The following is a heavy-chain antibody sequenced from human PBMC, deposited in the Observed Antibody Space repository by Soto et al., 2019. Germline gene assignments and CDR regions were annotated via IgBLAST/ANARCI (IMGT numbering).Heavy chain of an antibody. V-gene: IGHV3-7*04. CDR3: ARGGGYCTGTCYSIYFHL. Sequence: GGSLRLSCVASGFTFTDYWMSWVRQAPGKGLEWVVNIKADGSERYYVDSLKGRFTISRDSAKNSLYLQMNSLRAEDTAVYYCARGGGYCTGTCYSIYFHLWGQGTLVTVSS. D-gene: IGHD2-8*02. CDR2: IKADGSER. J-gene: IGHJ1*01. CDR1: GFTFTDYW.